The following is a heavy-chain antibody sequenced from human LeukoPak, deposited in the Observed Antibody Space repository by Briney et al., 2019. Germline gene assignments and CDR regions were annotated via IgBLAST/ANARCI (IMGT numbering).Heavy chain of an antibody. Sequence: PGGSLRLSCAASGFTFSNAWMNWVRQVPGKGLEWVGRIKSKTDGGTTDYAAPVEGRFTISRDDSKNTLYLQMNSLKTEDTAVYYCTTADYYDSSGYYPDAFDIWAQGTMVTVSS. D-gene: IGHD3-22*01. CDR1: GFTFSNAW. CDR2: IKSKTDGGTT. V-gene: IGHV3-15*07. CDR3: TTADYYDSSGYYPDAFDI. J-gene: IGHJ3*02.